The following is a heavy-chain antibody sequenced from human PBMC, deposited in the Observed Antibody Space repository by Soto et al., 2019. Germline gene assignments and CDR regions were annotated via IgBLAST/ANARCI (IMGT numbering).Heavy chain of an antibody. D-gene: IGHD2-2*01. Sequence: QVQLQESGPGLVKPSETLSLTCTVSGGSISSYYWSWIRQPPGKGLEWIGYIYYSGSTNYNPSLKSRVTISVDTSKNQFSLKLSSVTAADTAVYYCARYCSSTSCYALWYFDLWGRGTLVTASS. CDR1: GGSISSYY. V-gene: IGHV4-59*08. CDR3: ARYCSSTSCYALWYFDL. J-gene: IGHJ2*01. CDR2: IYYSGST.